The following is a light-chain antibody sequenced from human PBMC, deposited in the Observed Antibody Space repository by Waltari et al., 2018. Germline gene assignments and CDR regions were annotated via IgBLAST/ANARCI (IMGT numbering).Light chain of an antibody. CDR3: LQHNDFPT. CDR2: AAT. J-gene: IGKJ4*01. CDR1: QDIGRY. Sequence: DIQMTQSPSSLSASVGDTVTITCRASQDIGRYLNWFQLKPGKTPKLLIYAATTLESGVPARFGGSGSGTESTLTISSLRPEDFATYYCLQHNDFPTFGGGTKVEIK. V-gene: IGKV1-17*01.